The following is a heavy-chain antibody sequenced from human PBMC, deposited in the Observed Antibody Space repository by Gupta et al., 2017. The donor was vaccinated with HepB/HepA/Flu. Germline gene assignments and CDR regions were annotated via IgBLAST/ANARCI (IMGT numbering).Heavy chain of an antibody. J-gene: IGHJ4*02. CDR1: GFSLSTGGVG. CDR3: VYRKDPWGYINGWFYFDS. V-gene: IGHV2-5*01. CDR2: IYWNDDK. Sequence: QMTLKESGPTLVTPTQTLTLTSTFSGFSLSTGGVGVAWIRQPPGKALEWLALIYWNDDKNYSPSLRSRLTITKDTSKNQVVLTVTNMDPVDTATYYCVYRKDPWGYINGWFYFDSWGQGNLVTVSS. D-gene: IGHD6-19*01.